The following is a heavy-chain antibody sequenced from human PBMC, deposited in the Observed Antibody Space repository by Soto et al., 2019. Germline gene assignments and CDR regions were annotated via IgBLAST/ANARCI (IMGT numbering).Heavy chain of an antibody. D-gene: IGHD2-21*01. CDR2: ISGSGSST. CDR1: GFSFSSKA. CDR3: AKENGFQFINLGASGFDY. Sequence: EVQLLESGGGLVQPGGFLRLSCAASGFSFSSKAMSWVRQAPGKGLEWVSIISGSGSSTYYTDSLKGRFTISRDNSKNMVYLEMNNLRAEDTAVYYCAKENGFQFINLGASGFDYWGQGSLVSVSS. V-gene: IGHV3-23*01. J-gene: IGHJ4*02.